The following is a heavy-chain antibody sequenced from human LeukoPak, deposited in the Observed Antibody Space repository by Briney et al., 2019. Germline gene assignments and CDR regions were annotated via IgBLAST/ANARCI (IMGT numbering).Heavy chain of an antibody. J-gene: IGHJ5*02. Sequence: ASVKVSCKASGYTFTGYYMHSVRQAPGQWTDWMGRINPNRGGTNCAQKFQGRVTMTRDTSISTAHMPLSRLRSDDTAVYYCARSSIAAAYVDWFDPWGQGTLVTVSS. D-gene: IGHD6-13*01. V-gene: IGHV1-2*06. CDR3: ARSSIAAAYVDWFDP. CDR2: INPNRGGT. CDR1: GYTFTGYY.